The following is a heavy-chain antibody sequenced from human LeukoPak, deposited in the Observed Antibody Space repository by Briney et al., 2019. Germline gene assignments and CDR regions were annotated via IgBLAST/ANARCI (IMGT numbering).Heavy chain of an antibody. CDR3: ARGGSGGDI. Sequence: SGTVACIVSGGTFSSYAISWVRHAAGQGRGWIGRIIPMVGITNYAQKFQGRVTIPADKSTSTAYMELSSLRSEDTAVYYCARGGSGGDIWGQGTMVTVSS. J-gene: IGHJ3*02. D-gene: IGHD3-10*01. V-gene: IGHV1-69*04. CDR1: GGTFSSYA. CDR2: IIPMVGIT.